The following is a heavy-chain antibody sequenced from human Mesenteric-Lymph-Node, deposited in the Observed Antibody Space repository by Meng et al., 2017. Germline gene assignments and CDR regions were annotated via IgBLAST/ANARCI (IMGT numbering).Heavy chain of an antibody. J-gene: IGHJ6*02. D-gene: IGHD7-27*01. CDR3: ARGGPGEHNYGMDV. Sequence: ASVKVSCKASGYTFTGYYMHWVRQAPGQGLEWMGRINPNSGGTSYAQKFQGRVTMTRDTSTSTVYMELSSLRSEDTAVYYCARGGPGEHNYGMDVWGQGTTVTVSS. CDR1: GYTFTGYY. CDR2: INPNSGGT. V-gene: IGHV1-2*06.